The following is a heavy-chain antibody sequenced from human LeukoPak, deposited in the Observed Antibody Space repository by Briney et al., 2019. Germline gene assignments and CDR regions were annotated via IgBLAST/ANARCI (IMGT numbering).Heavy chain of an antibody. CDR2: ISSSGSTI. CDR1: GFTFSSYE. Sequence: GGSLRLSCAASGFTFSSYEMNWVRQAPGKGLEWVSYISSSGSTIYYADSVKGRFTISRDSAKNSLYLQMNSLRDEDTAVFYCAKGGPFSTSSQKYFDPWGQGSLVIVS. D-gene: IGHD6-6*01. CDR3: AKGGPFSTSSQKYFDP. V-gene: IGHV3-48*03. J-gene: IGHJ5*02.